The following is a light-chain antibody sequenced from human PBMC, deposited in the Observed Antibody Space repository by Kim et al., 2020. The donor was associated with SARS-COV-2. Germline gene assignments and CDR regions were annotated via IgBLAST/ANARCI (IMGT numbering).Light chain of an antibody. CDR3: SSYAGSNNLV. Sequence: GQSFPLSCTGTSSDVGGYNYVSWYQQHPGKAPKLMIYEVTKRPSGVPDRFSGSKSGNTASLTVSGLQAEDEADYYCSSYAGSNNLVFGGGTQLTVL. V-gene: IGLV2-8*01. CDR2: EVT. CDR1: SSDVGGYNY. J-gene: IGLJ2*01.